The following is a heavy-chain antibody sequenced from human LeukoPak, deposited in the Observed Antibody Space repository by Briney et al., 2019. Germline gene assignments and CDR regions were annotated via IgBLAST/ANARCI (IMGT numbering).Heavy chain of an antibody. V-gene: IGHV1-46*01. D-gene: IGHD2-15*01. Sequence: GASVKVSCKASGYTFTSYYMHWVRQAPGQGLEWMGIINPSGGSTSYAQKFQGRVTMTRGMSTSTVYMELSSLRSEDTAVYYCARPLVVAATRSDAFDIWGQGTMVTVSS. J-gene: IGHJ3*02. CDR2: INPSGGST. CDR3: ARPLVVAATRSDAFDI. CDR1: GYTFTSYY.